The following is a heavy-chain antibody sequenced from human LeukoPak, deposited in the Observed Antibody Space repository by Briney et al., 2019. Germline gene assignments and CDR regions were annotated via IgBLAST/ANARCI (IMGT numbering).Heavy chain of an antibody. D-gene: IGHD2-2*01. Sequence: GGSLRLSCAASGFTFSSYSMNWVRQAPGKGLEWVSSISSSSSYIYYADSVKGRFTISRDNAKNSLCLQMNSLRAEDTAVYYCARAVGDCSSTSCYGNWFDPWGQGTLVTVSS. J-gene: IGHJ5*02. V-gene: IGHV3-21*01. CDR1: GFTFSSYS. CDR2: ISSSSSYI. CDR3: ARAVGDCSSTSCYGNWFDP.